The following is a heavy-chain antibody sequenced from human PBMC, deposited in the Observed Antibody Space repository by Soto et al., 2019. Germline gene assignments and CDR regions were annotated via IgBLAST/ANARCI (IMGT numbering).Heavy chain of an antibody. J-gene: IGHJ6*03. D-gene: IGHD5-12*01. CDR3: ASHASRWIDYYYYYMDV. CDR2: IYPGDSDT. CDR1: GYSFTSYW. Sequence: PGESLKISCKGSGYSFTSYWIGWVRQMPGKGLEWMGIIYPGDSDTRYSPSFQGQVTISADKSISTAYLQWSSLKASDTAMYYCASHASRWIDYYYYYMDVWGKGTTVTVSS. V-gene: IGHV5-51*01.